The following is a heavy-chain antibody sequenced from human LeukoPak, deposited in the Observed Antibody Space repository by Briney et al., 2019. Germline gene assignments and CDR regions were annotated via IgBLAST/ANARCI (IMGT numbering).Heavy chain of an antibody. CDR2: INPNSGDT. J-gene: IGHJ4*02. V-gene: IGHV1-2*02. CDR1: GYSFTAYY. CDR3: ARKAATYYFDY. Sequence: ASVKVSCKVSGYSFTAYYMHWVRQAPGQGLEWMGWINPNSGDTKYAQKFQGRVTMTRDTSISTAYMELTRLESDDTAVYYCARKAATYYFDYWGQGTLVTVSS. D-gene: IGHD2-15*01.